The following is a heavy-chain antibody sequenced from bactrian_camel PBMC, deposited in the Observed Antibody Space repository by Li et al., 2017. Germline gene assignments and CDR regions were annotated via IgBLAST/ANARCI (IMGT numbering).Heavy chain of an antibody. J-gene: IGHJ4*01. D-gene: IGHD1*01. Sequence: HVQLVESGGGSVQAGDSLILSCQASGYTYGSHCMAWFRQAPGKEREGVAAIDNAGDTRYADSVKGRFTISRDNAKNMLYLQLNSLKTEDTAMYYCARGALGSTDGRGQGTQVTVS. V-gene: IGHV3S1*01. CDR3: ARGALGSTDG. CDR2: IDNAGDT. CDR1: GYTYGSHC.